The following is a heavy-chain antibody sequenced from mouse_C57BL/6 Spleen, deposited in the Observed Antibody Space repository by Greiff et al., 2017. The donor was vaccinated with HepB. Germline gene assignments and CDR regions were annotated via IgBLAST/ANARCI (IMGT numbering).Heavy chain of an antibody. J-gene: IGHJ1*03. Sequence: EVKVVESGGGLVQPKGSLKLSCAASGFSFNTYAMNWVRQAPGKDLEWVARIRSKSNNYATYYADSVKDRFTISRDDSESMLYLQMNNLKTEDTAMYYCVRLYGSSYGYFDVWGTGTTVTVSS. V-gene: IGHV10-1*01. CDR3: VRLYGSSYGYFDV. D-gene: IGHD1-1*01. CDR1: GFSFNTYA. CDR2: IRSKSNNYAT.